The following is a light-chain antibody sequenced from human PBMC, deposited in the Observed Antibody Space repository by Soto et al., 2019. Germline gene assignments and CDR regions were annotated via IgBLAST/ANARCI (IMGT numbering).Light chain of an antibody. V-gene: IGKV1-39*01. CDR1: QSISSY. CDR3: QQYNNWPRT. Sequence: DIQVIQSPSSLSASVGDRVTITCRASQSISSYLNWYQQKPGKAPKLLIYAASSLQSGVPSRFSGSGSGTEFTLTISSLQSEDFAVYYCQQYNNWPRTFGQGTKVDIK. J-gene: IGKJ1*01. CDR2: AAS.